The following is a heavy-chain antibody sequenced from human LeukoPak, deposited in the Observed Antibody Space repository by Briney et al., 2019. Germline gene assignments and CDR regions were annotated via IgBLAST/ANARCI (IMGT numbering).Heavy chain of an antibody. J-gene: IGHJ4*02. CDR1: GGTFSTYA. CDR2: IIPIFGTA. Sequence: ASVTVSCKASGGTFSTYAINWVRQAPGQGLEWMGGIIPIFGTANYAQKFQGRVTITAVESMSTAYMELSSLRSEDTAVYYCARGNGMRTAMATKGENRFDYWGQGTLVTVSS. CDR3: ARGNGMRTAMATKGENRFDY. D-gene: IGHD5-24*01. V-gene: IGHV1-69*13.